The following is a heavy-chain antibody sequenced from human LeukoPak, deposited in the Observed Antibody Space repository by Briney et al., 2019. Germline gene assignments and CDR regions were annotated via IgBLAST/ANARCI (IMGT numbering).Heavy chain of an antibody. V-gene: IGHV4-59*01. D-gene: IGHD5-12*01. CDR2: ISYSGST. Sequence: PSETLSLTCTVSGGSISGYYWNWIRQPPGKGLEWIGYISYSGSTNYNPSLKSRVTISLDTSKKQFSLKRYSATAADTAVYYCARGDDYKSTLFDYWGQGTLVTVSS. J-gene: IGHJ4*02. CDR1: GGSISGYY. CDR3: ARGDDYKSTLFDY.